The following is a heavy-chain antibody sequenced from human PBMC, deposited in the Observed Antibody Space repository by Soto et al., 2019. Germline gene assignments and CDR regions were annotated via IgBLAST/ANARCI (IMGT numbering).Heavy chain of an antibody. CDR3: ARKLITMVRSRSQGWFDP. CDR1: GFTFSSYA. Sequence: GGSLRLSCAASGFTFSSYAMHWVRQAPGKGLEWVAVISYDGSNKYYADSVKGRFTISRDNSKNTLYLQMDSLRAEDTAVYYCARKLITMVRSRSQGWFDPWGQGTLVTVSS. D-gene: IGHD3-10*01. V-gene: IGHV3-30-3*01. CDR2: ISYDGSNK. J-gene: IGHJ5*02.